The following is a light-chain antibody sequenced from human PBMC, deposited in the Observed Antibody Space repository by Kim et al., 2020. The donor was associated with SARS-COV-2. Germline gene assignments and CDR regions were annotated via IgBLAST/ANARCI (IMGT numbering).Light chain of an antibody. V-gene: IGKV4-1*01. CDR2: WAS. CDR3: QQYYSTPLT. Sequence: DIVMTQSPDSLAVSLGERATINCKSSQSVLYSSNNKNYLAWYQQKPGQPPKLLIYWASIRESGVPDRFSGSGSGTDFTLTISSLQAEDVAVYYCQQYYSTPLTFGQGTKLEI. J-gene: IGKJ2*01. CDR1: QSVLYSSNNKNY.